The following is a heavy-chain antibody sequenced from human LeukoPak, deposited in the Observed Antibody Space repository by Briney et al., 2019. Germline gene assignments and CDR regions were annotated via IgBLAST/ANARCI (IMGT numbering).Heavy chain of an antibody. D-gene: IGHD3-10*01. J-gene: IGHJ6*02. CDR2: IYYSGNT. Sequence: PSETLSLTCTVSGGSISSYYWTWIRQPPGKGLEWIGYIYYSGNTNYNPSLNSRATISLDTSKNHFSLKVTSVTAADTAVYYCARTSRHYYGSGSNLTPWPADMDVWGQGTTVTVSS. CDR3: ARTSRHYYGSGSNLTPWPADMDV. CDR1: GGSISSYY. V-gene: IGHV4-59*01.